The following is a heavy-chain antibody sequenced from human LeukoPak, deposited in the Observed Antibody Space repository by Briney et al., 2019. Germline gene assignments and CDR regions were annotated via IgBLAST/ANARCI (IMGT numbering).Heavy chain of an antibody. CDR1: GGSISRSSYY. CDR3: ARVIKVSSGWYGNYYYYYMDV. Sequence: PSETLSLTCTVSGGSISRSSYYWGWIRQPPGKGLEWIGSIFHSGSTYYNPSLKSRVTISVDTSKNQFSLKLSSVTAADTAVYYCARVIKVSSGWYGNYYYYYMDVWGKGTTVTVSS. D-gene: IGHD6-19*01. J-gene: IGHJ6*03. CDR2: IFHSGST. V-gene: IGHV4-39*01.